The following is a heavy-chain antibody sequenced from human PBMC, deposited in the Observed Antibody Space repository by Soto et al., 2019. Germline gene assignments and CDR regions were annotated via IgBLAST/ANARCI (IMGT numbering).Heavy chain of an antibody. CDR1: GFTFSSYA. V-gene: IGHV3-23*01. CDR2: ISGSGGST. Sequence: EVQLLESGGGLVQPGGSLRLSCAASGFTFSSYAMSWVRQAPGKGLEWVSAISGSGGSTYYADSVKGRFTISRDNSKNTLYLQMNSLRAEDTAVYYCAKDRAVHDYIWGSYRKTTEYYFDYWGQGTLVTVSS. J-gene: IGHJ4*02. CDR3: AKDRAVHDYIWGSYRKTTEYYFDY. D-gene: IGHD3-16*02.